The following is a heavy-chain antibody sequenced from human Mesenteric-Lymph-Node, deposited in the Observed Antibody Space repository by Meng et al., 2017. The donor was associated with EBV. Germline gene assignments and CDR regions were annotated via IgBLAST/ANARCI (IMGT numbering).Heavy chain of an antibody. V-gene: IGHV3-30*18. Sequence: QEQLVESGGGVVQPGRSLRLSCAASGFMFYTYAMHWVRQAPGKGLEWVALISYDGSDRQYVDSVKGRFSISRDNSKNTLYLEMNSLRTEDTAVYYCAKVGVRGVHYFDVWGQGTLVTVSS. CDR3: AKVGVRGVHYFDV. J-gene: IGHJ4*02. CDR2: ISYDGSDR. CDR1: GFMFYTYA. D-gene: IGHD3-10*01.